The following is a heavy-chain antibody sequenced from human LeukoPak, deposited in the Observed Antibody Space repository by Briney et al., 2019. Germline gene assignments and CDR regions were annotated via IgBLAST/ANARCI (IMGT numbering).Heavy chain of an antibody. CDR1: GGSFSGYY. CDR2: INHSGST. CDR3: ARDPLISSGYYSITKPFVFDI. D-gene: IGHD3-22*01. Sequence: PSETLSFTCAAYGGSFSGYYWSWIRQPPGKGLEWIGEINHSGSTNYNPSLRSRVTISVDTSKNQFSLKLSSVTAADTAVYYCARDPLISSGYYSITKPFVFDIWGQGTMVTVSS. J-gene: IGHJ3*02. V-gene: IGHV4-34*01.